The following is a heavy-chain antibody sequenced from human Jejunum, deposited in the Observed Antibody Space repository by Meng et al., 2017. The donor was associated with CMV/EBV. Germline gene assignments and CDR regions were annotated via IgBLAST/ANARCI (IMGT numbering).Heavy chain of an antibody. CDR2: IFYSRST. V-gene: IGHV4-59*01. Sequence: ISGGSNSSYDWSWIRQPPGKGLEWSGYIFYSRSTNYNPSLKSRVTISVDTSKNQFSLNLRSVTAADTAVYYCAGSYNWNYVSFDYWGLGTLVTVSS. CDR1: GGSNSSYD. CDR3: AGSYNWNYVSFDY. J-gene: IGHJ4*02. D-gene: IGHD1-7*01.